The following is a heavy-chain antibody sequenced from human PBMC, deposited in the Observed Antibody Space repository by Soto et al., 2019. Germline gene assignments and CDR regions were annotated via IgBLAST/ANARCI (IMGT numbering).Heavy chain of an antibody. CDR1: GFTFSSYA. D-gene: IGHD3-22*01. CDR2: ISGSGGST. J-gene: IGHJ4*02. CDR3: AKVYYYDSSGYYPFDY. V-gene: IGHV3-23*01. Sequence: PGGSLRLSCAASGFTFSSYAMSWVRQAPGKGLEWVSAISGSGGSTYYADSVKGRFTISRDNSKNTLYLQMNSLRAEDTAVYYCAKVYYYDSSGYYPFDYWGQGTLVTVSS.